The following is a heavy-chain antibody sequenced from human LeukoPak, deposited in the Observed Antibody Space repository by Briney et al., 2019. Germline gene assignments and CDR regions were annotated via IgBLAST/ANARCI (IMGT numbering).Heavy chain of an antibody. D-gene: IGHD4/OR15-4a*01. CDR3: ASSRRVLGGMDV. CDR2: IYHSGST. Sequence: SQTLSLTCAVSGGSISSGGYSWSWIRQPPGKGLEWIGYIYHSGSTYYNPSLKSRVTISVDRSKNQFSLKLSSVTAADTAVYYCASSRRVLGGMDVWGQGTTVTVSS. V-gene: IGHV4-30-2*01. J-gene: IGHJ6*02. CDR1: GGSISSGGYS.